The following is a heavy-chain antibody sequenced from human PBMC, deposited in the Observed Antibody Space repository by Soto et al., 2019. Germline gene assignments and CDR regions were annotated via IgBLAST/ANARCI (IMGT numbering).Heavy chain of an antibody. Sequence: ASVKVSCKASGGTFSSYAISWVRQAPGQGLEWMGGIIPIFGTANYAQKFQGRVTITADESTSTAYMELSSLRSEDTAVYYCARGSDMTTVTIYGMDVWGQGHTVTVSS. J-gene: IGHJ6*02. CDR3: ARGSDMTTVTIYGMDV. D-gene: IGHD4-17*01. CDR2: IIPIFGTA. CDR1: GGTFSSYA. V-gene: IGHV1-69*13.